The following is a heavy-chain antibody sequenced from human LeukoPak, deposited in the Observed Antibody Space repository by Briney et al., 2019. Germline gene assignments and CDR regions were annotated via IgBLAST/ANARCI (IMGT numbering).Heavy chain of an antibody. D-gene: IGHD3-10*01. Sequence: SETLSLTCAVYGGSFSGYYWSWIRQPPGKGLEWIGEINHSGSTNYNPSLKSRVAISVDTPKNQFSLKLSSVTAADTAVYYCARGVPDYYGSGSYYNSIYYFDYWGQGTLVTVSS. CDR1: GGSFSGYY. CDR2: INHSGST. CDR3: ARGVPDYYGSGSYYNSIYYFDY. V-gene: IGHV4-34*01. J-gene: IGHJ4*02.